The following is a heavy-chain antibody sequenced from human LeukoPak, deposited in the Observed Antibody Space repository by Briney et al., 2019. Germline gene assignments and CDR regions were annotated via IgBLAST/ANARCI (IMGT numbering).Heavy chain of an antibody. CDR3: ARHVSSALRIVVVTSDWYFDR. J-gene: IGHJ2*01. V-gene: IGHV4-39*01. CDR2: IYYSGST. Sequence: PSETLSLTCIVSGGSISSSRFYWGWIRQPPGKGLEWIGIIYYSGSTYYNPSLKSRVTISADTSKTQFSLNLSSVTAADTGVYYCARHVSSALRIVVVTSDWYFDRWGRGTLVTVSS. D-gene: IGHD2-21*02. CDR1: GGSISSSRFY.